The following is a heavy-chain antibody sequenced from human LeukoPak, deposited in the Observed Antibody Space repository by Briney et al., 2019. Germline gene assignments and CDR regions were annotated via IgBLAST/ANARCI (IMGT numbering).Heavy chain of an antibody. CDR2: VSYDGSDK. J-gene: IGHJ4*02. V-gene: IGHV3-30-3*01. CDR1: GFTFSGYG. CDR3: TRDLTGRYSIDY. D-gene: IGHD1-26*01. Sequence: PGRSLRLSCAASGFTFSGYGIHCVRQAPGKGLEWVAVVSYDGSDKYYADSVKGRFNISRDNSKNTLYLQTNSLRAEDTAVYYCTRDLTGRYSIDYWGQGTLVTVSS.